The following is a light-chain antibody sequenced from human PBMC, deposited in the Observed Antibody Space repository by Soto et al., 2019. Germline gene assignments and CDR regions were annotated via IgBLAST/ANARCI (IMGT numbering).Light chain of an antibody. CDR1: SSDVGGYNY. Sequence: QSALTQPASVSGSPGQSITISCTGTSSDVGGYNYVSWYQQHPGKAPKLMIYEVSNRPSGVSNRFSGSKSGNTASLTISGLQAEDEADFYCCSYAGSYPWVFGGGTQLTVL. J-gene: IGLJ3*02. CDR2: EVS. V-gene: IGLV2-14*01. CDR3: CSYAGSYPWV.